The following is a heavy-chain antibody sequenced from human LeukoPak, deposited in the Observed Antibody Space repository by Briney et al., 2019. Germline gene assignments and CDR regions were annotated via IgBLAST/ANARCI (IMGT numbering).Heavy chain of an antibody. CDR1: GGSISSYY. J-gene: IGHJ6*03. D-gene: IGHD3-9*01. CDR2: IYTSGST. CDR3: ARVHYDILTGYYYYMDV. Sequence: PPETLSLTCTVSGGSISSYYWSWIRQPAGKGLEWIGRIYTSGSTNYNPSLKSRVTMSVDTSKNQFSLKLSSVTAADTAVYYCARVHYDILTGYYYYMDVWGKGTTVTVSS. V-gene: IGHV4-4*07.